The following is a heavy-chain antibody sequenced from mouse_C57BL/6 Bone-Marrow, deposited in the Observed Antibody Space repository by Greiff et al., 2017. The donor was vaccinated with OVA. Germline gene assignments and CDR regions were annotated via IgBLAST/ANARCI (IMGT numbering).Heavy chain of an antibody. V-gene: IGHV1-55*01. J-gene: IGHJ1*03. CDR1: GYTFTSYW. CDR3: ARALVYYYSSNWYFDV. D-gene: IGHD1-1*01. CDR2: IYPGSGST. Sequence: QVQLQQSGAELVKPGASVKMSCKASGYTFTSYWITWVKQRPGQGLEWIGDIYPGSGSTNYNEKFKSKATLTVDTSSSTAYMQLSSLTSEDTAVYYCARALVYYYSSNWYFDVWGTGTTVTVSS.